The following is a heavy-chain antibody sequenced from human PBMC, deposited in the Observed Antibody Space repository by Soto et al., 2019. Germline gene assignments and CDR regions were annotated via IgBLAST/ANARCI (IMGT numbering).Heavy chain of an antibody. CDR1: GFTFSSYA. J-gene: IGHJ4*02. Sequence: GGSLRLSCAASGFTFSSYAMSWVRQAPGKGLEWVSAISGSGGSTYYADSVKGRFTISRDNSKNTLYLQMNSLRAEDTAVYYCAKDLVHSWAYCGGDCYYDYWGQGTLVTVS. V-gene: IGHV3-23*01. CDR3: AKDLVHSWAYCGGDCYYDY. D-gene: IGHD2-21*02. CDR2: ISGSGGST.